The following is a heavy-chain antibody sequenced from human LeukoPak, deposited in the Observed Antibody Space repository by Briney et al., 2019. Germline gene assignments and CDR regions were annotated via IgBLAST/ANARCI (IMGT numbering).Heavy chain of an antibody. CDR2: ISWNSGNI. J-gene: IGHJ5*02. V-gene: IGHV3-9*01. CDR1: GFSFDDYA. Sequence: GRSLRLSCAASGFSFDDYAMHWVRQAPGKGLEWVSGISWNSGNIGYADSVKGRFTISRDNAKNSLYLKMNSLRAEDTALYYCAKASVRFLELGWFDPWGQGTLVTVSS. CDR3: AKASVRFLELGWFDP. D-gene: IGHD3-3*01.